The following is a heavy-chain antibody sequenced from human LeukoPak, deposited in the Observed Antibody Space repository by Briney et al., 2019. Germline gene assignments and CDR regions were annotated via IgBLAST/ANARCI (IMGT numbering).Heavy chain of an antibody. J-gene: IGHJ4*02. CDR3: AREAPSNRDWTLLGGLYGYFDY. CDR1: GFTFSSYG. CDR2: IWYDGSNK. D-gene: IGHD1-14*01. Sequence: PGGSLRLSCAASGFTFSSYGMHWVRQAPGKGLEWVAVIWYDGSNKYYADSVKGRFTISRDNSKNTLYLQMNSLRAEDTAVYYCAREAPSNRDWTLLGGLYGYFDYCGQGTLVTVSS. V-gene: IGHV3-33*01.